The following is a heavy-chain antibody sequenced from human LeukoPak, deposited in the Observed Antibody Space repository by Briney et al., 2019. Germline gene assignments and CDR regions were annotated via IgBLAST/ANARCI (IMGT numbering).Heavy chain of an antibody. CDR1: GFTFSSYP. V-gene: IGHV3-30-3*01. J-gene: IGHJ4*02. CDR2: ISYDGTKK. Sequence: GGSLRLSCAASGFTFSSYPMYWVRQAPGKGLEWAAGISYDGTKKYYADSVKGRFTIPRDNSKNTVYIQINSLRGDDTAVYYCARGSRGSDYWGQGTLVIVSS. CDR3: ARGSRGSDY.